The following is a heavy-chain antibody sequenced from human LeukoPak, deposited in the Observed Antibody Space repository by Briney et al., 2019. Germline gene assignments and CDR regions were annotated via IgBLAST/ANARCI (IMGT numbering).Heavy chain of an antibody. J-gene: IGHJ6*02. Sequence: SETLSLTCTVSGGFISSYYWSWIRQPPGKGLEWIGYIYYSGSTNYNPSLKSRVTISVDTSKNQFSLKLSSVTAADTAVYYCARDLGGYSYGYDYYGMDVWGQGTTVTVSS. CDR3: ARDLGGYSYGYDYYGMDV. D-gene: IGHD5-18*01. V-gene: IGHV4-59*01. CDR1: GGFISSYY. CDR2: IYYSGST.